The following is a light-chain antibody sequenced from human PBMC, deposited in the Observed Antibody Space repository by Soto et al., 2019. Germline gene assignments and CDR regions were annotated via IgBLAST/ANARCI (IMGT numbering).Light chain of an antibody. V-gene: IGLV1-44*01. CDR3: AAWDGSLNGRV. J-gene: IGLJ2*01. Sequence: QAVVTQPPSASGTPGQRVTISCSGSSSNIGSNAANWYRQLPGTAPKLLIYSNNQRPSGVPDRFSGSKSGTSASLAISGLQSEDEADYYCAAWDGSLNGRVFGGGTKLTVL. CDR2: SNN. CDR1: SSNIGSNA.